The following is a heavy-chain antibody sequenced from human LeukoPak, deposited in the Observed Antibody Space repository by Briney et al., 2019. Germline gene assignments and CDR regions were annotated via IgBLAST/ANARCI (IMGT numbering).Heavy chain of an antibody. CDR3: ARDRVSTVHPIDY. D-gene: IGHD6-6*01. Sequence: GGSLPLYCAVSGFSVSTKYMSWVRQAPGKGLEWVSVIYGGGTTYYADSVKGRFTISRDNSKNTLYLQMNSLRAEDTAVYYCARDRVSTVHPIDYWGQGRLVSVSS. CDR1: GFSVSTKY. V-gene: IGHV3-66*01. CDR2: IYGGGTT. J-gene: IGHJ4*02.